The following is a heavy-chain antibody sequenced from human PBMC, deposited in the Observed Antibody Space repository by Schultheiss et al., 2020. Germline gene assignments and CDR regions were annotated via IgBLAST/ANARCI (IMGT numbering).Heavy chain of an antibody. CDR2: ISWNSGSI. CDR1: GFTFDDYA. J-gene: IGHJ6*02. V-gene: IGHV3-9*01. D-gene: IGHD6-13*01. Sequence: SLRLSCAASGFTFDDYAMHWVRQAPGKGLEWVSGISWNSGSIGYADSVKGRFTISRDNAKNSLYLQMNSLRAEDTALYYCAKDMSLIAAAGSLDYYYYGMDVWGQGTTVTVSS. CDR3: AKDMSLIAAAGSLDYYYYGMDV.